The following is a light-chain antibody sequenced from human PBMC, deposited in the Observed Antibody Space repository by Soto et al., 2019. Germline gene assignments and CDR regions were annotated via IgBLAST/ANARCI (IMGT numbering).Light chain of an antibody. CDR1: QSISNY. J-gene: IGKJ4*01. CDR2: DTS. V-gene: IGKV3-11*01. CDR3: QKRSNWPPLT. Sequence: EIVLTQSPATLSLSPGERATLSCRASQSISNYLVWYQQKPGQAPRLLNYDTSNRATGIPARFSGSGSGTDFTLTISSLEPEDFAIYYCQKRSNWPPLTFGGGTKVEIK.